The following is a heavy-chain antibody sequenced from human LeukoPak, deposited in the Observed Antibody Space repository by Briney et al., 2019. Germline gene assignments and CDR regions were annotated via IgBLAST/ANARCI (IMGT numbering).Heavy chain of an antibody. CDR1: GFTFSGSA. V-gene: IGHV3-73*01. J-gene: IGHJ4*02. CDR2: IRSKANNYAT. CDR3: TGDNFDSSVKFDY. D-gene: IGHD3-22*01. Sequence: GGSLRLSCVVSGFTFSGSAVHWVRQASGKGLEWVGRIRSKANNYATAYAASVKGRFTISRDDSKNTAHLQMNSLKTEDTAVYYCTGDNFDSSVKFDYWGQGTLVTVSS.